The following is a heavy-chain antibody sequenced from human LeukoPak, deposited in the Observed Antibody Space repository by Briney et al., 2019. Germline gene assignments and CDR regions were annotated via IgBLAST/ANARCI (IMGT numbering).Heavy chain of an antibody. D-gene: IGHD4-17*01. J-gene: IGHJ4*02. V-gene: IGHV4-59*08. CDR2: IYYSGTT. CDR1: GGSISGYY. CDR3: ARHSRADYGDKRDLTD. Sequence: PSETLSLTCTVSGGSISGYYWSSIRQPPGKGLEWIGYIYYSGTTNYNPSLKSRVTISVDTSKNQFSLKLSSVTAADTAVYYCARHSRADYGDKRDLTDWGQGTLVTVSS.